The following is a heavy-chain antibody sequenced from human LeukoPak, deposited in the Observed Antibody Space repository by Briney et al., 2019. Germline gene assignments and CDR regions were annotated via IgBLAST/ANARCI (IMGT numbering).Heavy chain of an antibody. CDR3: ARRGWFGELFPANY. V-gene: IGHV3-7*01. CDR2: IKQDGSEK. D-gene: IGHD3-10*01. J-gene: IGHJ4*02. CDR1: GFTFSTYW. Sequence: GGSLRLSCAATGFTFSTYWMSWVRQAPGKGLEWVADIKQDGSEKYYVDSVRGRFTISRDNAKNSLYLQMNSLRAEDTAVYYCARRGWFGELFPANYWGQGTLVTVSS.